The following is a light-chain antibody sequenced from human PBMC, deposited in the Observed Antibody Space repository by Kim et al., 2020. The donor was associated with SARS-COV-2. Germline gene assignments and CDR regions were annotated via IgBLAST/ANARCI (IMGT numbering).Light chain of an antibody. V-gene: IGLV2-14*03. CDR3: SSYTSSSTRV. Sequence: GQSITISCTGTSRDVGGYNNVPWCQQHPGKAPKLMIYDVSNRPSGVSNRFSGSKSGNTASLSISGLQAEDEADYYCSSYTSSSTRVFGGGTQLTVL. CDR2: DVS. CDR1: SRDVGGYNN. J-gene: IGLJ3*02.